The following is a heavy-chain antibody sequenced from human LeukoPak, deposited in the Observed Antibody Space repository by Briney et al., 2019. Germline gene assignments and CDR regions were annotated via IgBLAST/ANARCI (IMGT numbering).Heavy chain of an antibody. Sequence: GGSLRLSCAASGFTFSSYSMNWVRQAPGKGLEWVSYISSSGSTIYYADSVKGRFTISRDNSKNTLYLQMNSLRAEDTAVYYCAKPLGYYDSSGPSSFDYWGQGTLVTVSS. J-gene: IGHJ4*02. V-gene: IGHV3-48*01. CDR1: GFTFSSYS. CDR3: AKPLGYYDSSGPSSFDY. D-gene: IGHD3-22*01. CDR2: ISSSGSTI.